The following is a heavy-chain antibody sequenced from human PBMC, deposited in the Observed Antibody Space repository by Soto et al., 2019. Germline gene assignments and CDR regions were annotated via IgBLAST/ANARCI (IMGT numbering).Heavy chain of an antibody. CDR1: GGSISSSSYY. D-gene: IGHD3-9*01. CDR3: AWGDYDILTGYHYGMDV. CDR2: IYYSGST. J-gene: IGHJ6*02. V-gene: IGHV4-39*01. Sequence: PSETLSLTCTVSGGSISSSSYYWGWIRQPPGKGLEWIGSIYYSGSTYYNPSLKSRVTISVDTSKNQFSLKLSSVTAADTAVYYCAWGDYDILTGYHYGMDVWGQGTTVTVAS.